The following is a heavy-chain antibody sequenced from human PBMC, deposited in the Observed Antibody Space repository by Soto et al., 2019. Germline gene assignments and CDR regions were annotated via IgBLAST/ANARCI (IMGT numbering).Heavy chain of an antibody. D-gene: IGHD3-10*01. J-gene: IGHJ4*02. CDR1: GGSISSYY. CDR2: IYYSGST. CDR3: AREGVARGVIHEYCFDY. Sequence: SETLSLTCTVSGGSISSYYWSWIRQPPGKGLEWIGYIYYSGSTNYNPSLKSRVTISVDTSKNQFSLKLSSVTAADTAVYYCAREGVARGVIHEYCFDYWGQGTLVTAPQ. V-gene: IGHV4-59*01.